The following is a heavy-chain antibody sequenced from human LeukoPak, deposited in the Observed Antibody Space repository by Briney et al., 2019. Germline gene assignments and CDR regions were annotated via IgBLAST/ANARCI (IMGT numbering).Heavy chain of an antibody. CDR3: ARGVATIPFYYFDY. CDR2: IYYSGST. D-gene: IGHD5-12*01. CDR1: GGSISSYY. V-gene: IGHV4-59*13. Sequence: PSETLSLTCTVSGGSISSYYWSWIRQPPGKGLEWIGYIYYSGSTNYNPSLKSRVTISVDTSKNQFSLKLISVTAADTAVYYCARGVATIPFYYFDYWGQGTLVTVSS. J-gene: IGHJ4*02.